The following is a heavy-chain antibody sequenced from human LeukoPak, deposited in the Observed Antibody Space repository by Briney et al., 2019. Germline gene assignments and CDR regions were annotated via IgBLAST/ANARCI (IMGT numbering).Heavy chain of an antibody. CDR2: INKDGSEI. CDR3: ARDKVTY. CDR1: GFTFSNYW. Sequence: GGSLRLXCAASGFTFSNYWMSWVRQAPGKELEWVAHINKDGSEIYYVDSVKGRFTISRDNAKNSLSLQMNSLRVEDTAVYYCARDKVTYWGQGILVTVSS. J-gene: IGHJ4*02. V-gene: IGHV3-7*01.